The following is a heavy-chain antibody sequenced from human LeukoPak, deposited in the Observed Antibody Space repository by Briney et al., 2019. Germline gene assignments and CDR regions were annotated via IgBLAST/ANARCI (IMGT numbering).Heavy chain of an antibody. CDR1: GGSISSYY. CDR2: IYYSGST. Sequence: SETLSLTCTVSGGSISSYYWSWIRQPPGKGLEWIGYIYYSGSTNYNPSLKSRVTISVDTSKNQFSLKLSSVTAADTAVYYCARVIAAAPQGLGFGYWGQGTLVTVSS. V-gene: IGHV4-59*01. CDR3: ARVIAAAPQGLGFGY. J-gene: IGHJ4*02. D-gene: IGHD6-13*01.